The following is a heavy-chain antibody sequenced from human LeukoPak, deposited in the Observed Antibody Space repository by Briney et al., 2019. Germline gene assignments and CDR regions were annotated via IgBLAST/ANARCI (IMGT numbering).Heavy chain of an antibody. CDR1: GDSVSSNSAT. Sequence: SQTLSLTYALSGDSVSSNSATWNWIRQTPSRGLEWLGRTYRRSKWSNDYAVSLRGRISINPDTSKNQFSLQLNSVTPEDTAVYYCARGYGGATDCWGQGTLVTVSS. D-gene: IGHD3-16*01. CDR2: TYRRSKWSN. CDR3: ARGYGGATDC. V-gene: IGHV6-1*01. J-gene: IGHJ4*02.